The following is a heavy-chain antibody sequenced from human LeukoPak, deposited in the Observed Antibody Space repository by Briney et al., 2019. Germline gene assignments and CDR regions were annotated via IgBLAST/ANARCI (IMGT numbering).Heavy chain of an antibody. V-gene: IGHV3-7*01. CDR1: GFTFSSYW. CDR3: ARRKVGITGTYYFDY. D-gene: IGHD1-20*01. J-gene: IGHJ4*02. CDR2: IKQDGSEK. Sequence: PGGSLRLSCAASGFTFSSYWMSWVRQAPGKGLEWVANIKQDGSEKYYVDSVKGRFTISRDNAKNSLYLQTNSLRAEDTAVYYCARRKVGITGTYYFDYWGQGTLVTVSS.